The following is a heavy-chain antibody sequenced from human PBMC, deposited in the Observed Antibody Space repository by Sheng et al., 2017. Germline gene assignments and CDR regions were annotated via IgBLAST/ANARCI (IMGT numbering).Heavy chain of an antibody. D-gene: IGHD3-22*01. CDR3: ARPSGSDTFDI. CDR1: GGSISSSSYY. Sequence: QLQLQESGPGLVKPSETLSLTCTVSGGSISSSSYYRGWIRQPPGKGLEWIGSIYYSGSHLLQPALKSRVTISVDTSKNQFSLQLSSVTAADTAVYYCARPSGSDTFDIWGPGTMVTVSS. V-gene: IGHV4-39*01. J-gene: IGHJ3*02. CDR2: IYYSGSH.